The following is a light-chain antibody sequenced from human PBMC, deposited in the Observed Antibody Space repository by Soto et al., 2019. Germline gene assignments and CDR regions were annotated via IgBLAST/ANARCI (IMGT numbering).Light chain of an antibody. CDR2: GAS. CDR3: QQAHSFPYT. J-gene: IGKJ2*01. V-gene: IGKV3-20*01. CDR1: QSISSSY. Sequence: EIVLTQSPGTLSLSPGKRATLSCRASQSISSSYLAWYQQRPGQAPRLLIYGASSRATGIPDRFSGSGSGTDFTLTISSLQPEDFATYYCQQAHSFPYTFGQGTKVDIK.